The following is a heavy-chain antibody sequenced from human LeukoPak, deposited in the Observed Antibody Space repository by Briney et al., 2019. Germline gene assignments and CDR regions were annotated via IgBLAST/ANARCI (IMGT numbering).Heavy chain of an antibody. D-gene: IGHD5-24*01. J-gene: IGHJ4*01. V-gene: IGHV5-51*01. CDR1: GYTFTTYW. CDR3: ARHAVRDGYNRHNDY. Sequence: GESLKISCKGSGYTFTTYWIAWVRQMPGKGLEWMGIIYPDDSDTRYSPSFQGQVTISADKSISTAYLQWSNLKASDTAMYYCARHAVRDGYNRHNDYWGQGTLVTVSS. CDR2: IYPDDSDT.